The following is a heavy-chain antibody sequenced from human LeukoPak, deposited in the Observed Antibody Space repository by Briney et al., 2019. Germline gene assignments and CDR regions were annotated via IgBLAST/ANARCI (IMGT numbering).Heavy chain of an antibody. CDR3: AKDDYDSSGYYNDY. Sequence: GGSLRLSCAASGFTFSSYGMHWVRQAPGKGLEWVAFICDDGSNKYYADSVKGRFTISRDNSKNTLYLQMNSLRAEDTAVYYCAKDDYDSSGYYNDYWGQGTLVTVSS. D-gene: IGHD3-22*01. CDR2: ICDDGSNK. CDR1: GFTFSSYG. J-gene: IGHJ4*02. V-gene: IGHV3-30*02.